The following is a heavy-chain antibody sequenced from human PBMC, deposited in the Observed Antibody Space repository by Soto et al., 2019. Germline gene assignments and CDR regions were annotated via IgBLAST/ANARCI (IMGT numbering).Heavy chain of an antibody. CDR1: GASISSSY. V-gene: IGHV4-59*01. CDR2: VYYSVST. J-gene: IGHJ3*02. Sequence: SETLSLTCTVSGASISSSYWSWIRQSPGKGLEWIGYVYYSVSTNYNPSLKSRVTISVDTSKNQFSLKLSSVTAADTAVYYCARRYYDSSGQSNTFDIWGQGTMVTVSS. CDR3: ARRYYDSSGQSNTFDI. D-gene: IGHD3-22*01.